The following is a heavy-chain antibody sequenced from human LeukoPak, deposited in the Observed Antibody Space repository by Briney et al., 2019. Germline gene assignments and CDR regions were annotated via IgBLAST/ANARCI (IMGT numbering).Heavy chain of an antibody. J-gene: IGHJ4*02. Sequence: SETLSLTCAVYGGSFSGYYWSWIRQPPGKGLEWIGEINHSGSTNYNPSLKSRVTISVDTSKNQFSLKLSSVTAADTAVYYRAGSGSYSSPMDYWGQGTLVTVSS. V-gene: IGHV4-34*01. CDR3: AGSGSYSSPMDY. D-gene: IGHD1-26*01. CDR1: GGSFSGYY. CDR2: INHSGST.